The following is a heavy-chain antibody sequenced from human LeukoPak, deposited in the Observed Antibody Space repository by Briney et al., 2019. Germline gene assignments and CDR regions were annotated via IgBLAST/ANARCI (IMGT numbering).Heavy chain of an antibody. CDR3: ARDLDPYSYGYKGAVDI. CDR1: GFTFSSYA. CDR2: VSYDGSNK. J-gene: IGHJ3*02. Sequence: GGSLRLSCAASGFTFSSYAMHWVRQAPGKGLEWVAVVSYDGSNKYYADSVKGRFTISRDNSKNTLYLQMNSLRAEDTAVYYCARDLDPYSYGYKGAVDIWGQGTMVTVSS. D-gene: IGHD5-18*01. V-gene: IGHV3-30-3*01.